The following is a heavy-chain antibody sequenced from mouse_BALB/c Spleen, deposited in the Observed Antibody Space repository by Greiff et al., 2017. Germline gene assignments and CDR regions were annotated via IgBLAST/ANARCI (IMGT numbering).Heavy chain of an antibody. J-gene: IGHJ4*01. D-gene: IGHD3-1*01. V-gene: IGHV1-5*01. CDR1: GYSFTSYW. CDR2: IYPGNSDT. Sequence: EVQLQQSGTVLARPGASVKMSCKASGYSFTSYWMHWVKQRPGQGLEWIGAIYPGNSDTSYNQKFKGKAKLTAVTSASTAYMELSSLTNEDSAVYYCTRPARATDAIDYWGQGTSVTVSS. CDR3: TRPARATDAIDY.